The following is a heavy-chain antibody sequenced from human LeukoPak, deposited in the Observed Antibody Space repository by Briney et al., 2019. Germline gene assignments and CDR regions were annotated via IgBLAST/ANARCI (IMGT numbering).Heavy chain of an antibody. Sequence: PSETLSLTCAVYGGAFSGYFCSWIRQPPGKGLEWIGEVNHSGSTNYNPSLKSRVTISVDTSKNQFSLKVSSVTAADTAMYYCARVILDYYCYYMDVWGKGTTVTVSS. CDR2: VNHSGST. J-gene: IGHJ6*03. V-gene: IGHV4-34*01. CDR3: ARVILDYYCYYMDV. CDR1: GGAFSGYF.